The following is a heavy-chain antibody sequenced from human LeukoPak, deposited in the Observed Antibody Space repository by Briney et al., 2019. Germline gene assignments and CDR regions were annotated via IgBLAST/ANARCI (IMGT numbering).Heavy chain of an antibody. D-gene: IGHD6-19*01. CDR1: GGSISSSSYY. CDR2: IYYSGST. J-gene: IGHJ4*02. Sequence: SETLSLTCTVSGGSISSSSYYWGWIRQPPVKGLEWIGSIYYSGSTYYNPSLKSRVTMSVDTSKNQFSLKLSSVTAADTAVYYCARVAHSSGWYYFDYWGQGTLVTVSS. CDR3: ARVAHSSGWYYFDY. V-gene: IGHV4-39*07.